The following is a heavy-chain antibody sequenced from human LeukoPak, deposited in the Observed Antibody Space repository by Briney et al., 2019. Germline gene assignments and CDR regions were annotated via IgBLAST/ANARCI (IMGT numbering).Heavy chain of an antibody. CDR3: ARIGPHRFTIFGVISSGGMDV. J-gene: IGHJ6*02. V-gene: IGHV4-39*01. CDR2: IHSSGST. CDR1: GGSISNSSCY. D-gene: IGHD3-3*01. Sequence: SETLSLTCTVSGGSISNSSCYWGWIRQPPGKGLEWIGSIHSSGSTYYNPSLKSRVTLSVDTSKNQFSLKLSSATAADTAVYYCARIGPHRFTIFGVISSGGMDVWGQGTTVTVSS.